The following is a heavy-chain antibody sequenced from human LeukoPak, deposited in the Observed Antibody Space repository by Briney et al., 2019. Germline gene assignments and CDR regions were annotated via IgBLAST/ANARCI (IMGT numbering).Heavy chain of an antibody. V-gene: IGHV5-51*01. Sequence: GESLKISCKGSGYSFSTYWIGRVRQMPGKGLEWMGIIYPGDSDTRYSPSFQGQVTISADKSISTAYLQWSSLKASDTAIYYCARANAEDEAFDIWGQGTMVTVSS. J-gene: IGHJ3*02. CDR1: GYSFSTYW. CDR3: ARANAEDEAFDI. CDR2: IYPGDSDT.